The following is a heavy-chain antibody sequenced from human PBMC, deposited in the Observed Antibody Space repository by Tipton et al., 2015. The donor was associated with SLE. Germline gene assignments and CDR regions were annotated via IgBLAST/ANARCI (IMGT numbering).Heavy chain of an antibody. CDR1: GFTVSSNY. CDR2: IYSDGSST. CDR3: AKNRASSVWTNFDY. Sequence: SLRLSCAASGFTVSSNYMSWVRRAPGKGMEWVSVIYSDGSSTYYADSVKGRFTISRDNSKNTLYLQMNSLRVEDTAVYYCAKNRASSVWTNFDYWGQGTLVTVSS. J-gene: IGHJ4*02. D-gene: IGHD6-25*01. V-gene: IGHV3-23*03.